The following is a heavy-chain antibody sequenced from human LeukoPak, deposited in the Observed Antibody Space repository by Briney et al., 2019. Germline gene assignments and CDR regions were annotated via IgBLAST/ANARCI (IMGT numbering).Heavy chain of an antibody. Sequence: GGSLRLSCAASGFTFSSYAMHWVRPAPGKGLEGVAVISYDGSNKYYADSVKGRFTISRDNSKNTLYLQMNSLRAEDTAVYYCARDPTPAYDSSGYGTFAYWGQGTLVAVSS. V-gene: IGHV3-30-3*01. CDR1: GFTFSSYA. D-gene: IGHD3-22*01. CDR3: ARDPTPAYDSSGYGTFAY. J-gene: IGHJ4*02. CDR2: ISYDGSNK.